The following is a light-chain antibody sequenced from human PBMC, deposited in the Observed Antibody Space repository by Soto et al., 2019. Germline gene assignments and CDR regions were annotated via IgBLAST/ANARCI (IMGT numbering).Light chain of an antibody. J-gene: IGKJ1*01. CDR2: NAF. CDR1: QSVSSN. Sequence: EIVMTQSPATLSVSPGERATLSCRASQSVSSNLAWYQQNPGQAPRLLIYNAFTRASGIPASFSGSGSGTEFTLTISSLQSEDFAVYYCQQYYNWPRTFGQGTKVEIK. V-gene: IGKV3-15*01. CDR3: QQYYNWPRT.